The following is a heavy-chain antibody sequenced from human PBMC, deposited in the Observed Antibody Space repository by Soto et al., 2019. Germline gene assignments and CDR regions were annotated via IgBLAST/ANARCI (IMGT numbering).Heavy chain of an antibody. D-gene: IGHD3-3*01. J-gene: IGHJ6*03. CDR1: GYTFTSYG. CDR2: ISAYNGNT. CDR3: ARGLRYYECRSGPGEIYYYMDV. Sequence: ASVKVSCKASGYTFTSYGISWVRQAPGQGLEWMGWISAYNGNTNYAQKLQGRVTMTRDTSTSTAYMELSSLRSEDTAVYYCARGLRYYECRSGPGEIYYYMDVWGKGTTVTVSS. V-gene: IGHV1-18*01.